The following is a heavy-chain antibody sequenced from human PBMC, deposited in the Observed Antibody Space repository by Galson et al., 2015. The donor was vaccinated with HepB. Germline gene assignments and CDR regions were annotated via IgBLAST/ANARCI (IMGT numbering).Heavy chain of an antibody. D-gene: IGHD1-26*01. Sequence: SLRLSCAASGFTFSSCAMNWVRQAPGKGLEWVATISGNGGSTYYAGSVKGHFTISRDNSRNTLYLQMKSLRVEDTAVYFCAKEGVGALHDAFDVWGQGTMVTVSS. J-gene: IGHJ3*01. CDR2: ISGNGGST. CDR1: GFTFSSCA. CDR3: AKEGVGALHDAFDV. V-gene: IGHV3-23*01.